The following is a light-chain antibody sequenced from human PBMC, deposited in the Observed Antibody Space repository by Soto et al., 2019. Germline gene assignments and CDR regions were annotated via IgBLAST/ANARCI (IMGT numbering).Light chain of an antibody. V-gene: IGKV3-20*01. J-gene: IGKJ1*01. CDR2: GAS. CDR3: HQYDSSPWT. Sequence: EVVLTQSPGTLSLSPGERATLSCRASQSVTSSFLAWYQQKPGQAPRLLIYGASSRATGIPDRFSGSGSGTDFTLTISRLEPEEFAVYYCHQYDSSPWTFGQGTRVEIK. CDR1: QSVTSSF.